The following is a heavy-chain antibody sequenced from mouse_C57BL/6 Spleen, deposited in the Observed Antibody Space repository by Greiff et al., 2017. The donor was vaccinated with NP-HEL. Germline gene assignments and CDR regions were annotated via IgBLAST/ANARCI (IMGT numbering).Heavy chain of an antibody. CDR2: IYPRDGST. V-gene: IGHV1-85*01. CDR1: GYTFTSYD. Sequence: VQLQQSGPELVKPGASVKLSCKASGYTFTSYDINWVKQRPGQGLEWIGWIYPRDGSTKYNEKFKGKATLTVDTSSSTAYMELHSLTSEDSAVYFCARKRGNDYDYDPAWFAYWGQGTLVTVSA. J-gene: IGHJ3*01. CDR3: ARKRGNDYDYDPAWFAY. D-gene: IGHD2-4*01.